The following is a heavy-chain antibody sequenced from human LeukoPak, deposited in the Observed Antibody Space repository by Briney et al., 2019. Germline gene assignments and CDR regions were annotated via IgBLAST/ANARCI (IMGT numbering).Heavy chain of an antibody. Sequence: SGTLSLTCAVSGGSISSSNWWSWVRQPPGKGLEWIGEIYHSGSTNYNPSLKSRVTISVDKSKNQFSLKLSSATAADTAVYYCASNVDTTLVGLYWYFDLWGRGTLVTVSS. CDR1: GGSISSSNW. D-gene: IGHD5-18*01. CDR3: ASNVDTTLVGLYWYFDL. V-gene: IGHV4-4*02. J-gene: IGHJ2*01. CDR2: IYHSGST.